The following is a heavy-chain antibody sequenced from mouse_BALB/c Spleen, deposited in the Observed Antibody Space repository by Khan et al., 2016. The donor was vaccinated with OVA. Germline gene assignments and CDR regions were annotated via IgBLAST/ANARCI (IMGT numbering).Heavy chain of an antibody. V-gene: IGHV1-69*02. Sequence: QVQLQQSGAELVKPGAPVKLSCKASGYTFTSYWMNWVKQRPGRGLEWIGRIDPSDSETHYTQKFKDKATLTVDKSSSTAYIQLSSLTSEDSAVYYCARDQYGNYFYAMDYWGQGTSVTVSS. J-gene: IGHJ4*01. CDR2: IDPSDSET. CDR3: ARDQYGNYFYAMDY. D-gene: IGHD2-10*02. CDR1: GYTFTSYW.